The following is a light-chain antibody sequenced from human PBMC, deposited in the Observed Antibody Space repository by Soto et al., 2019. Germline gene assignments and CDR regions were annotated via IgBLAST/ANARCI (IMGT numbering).Light chain of an antibody. CDR3: QQYGSSPLT. CDR1: QSVSSSY. CDR2: GAS. Sequence: EIVLTQSPGTLSLSPGERATLSCRPSQSVSSSYLASYQQKPGQAPRLLIYGASSRAPGIPDRFSGSESGTDSTLTSSRLEPEDFAVYYCQQYGSSPLTFGGGTKVEIK. V-gene: IGKV3-20*01. J-gene: IGKJ4*01.